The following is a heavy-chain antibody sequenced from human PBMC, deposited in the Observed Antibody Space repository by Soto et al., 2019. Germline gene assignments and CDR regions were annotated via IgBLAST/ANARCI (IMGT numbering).Heavy chain of an antibody. V-gene: IGHV4-59*01. CDR2: IYYSGST. J-gene: IGHJ4*02. D-gene: IGHD7-27*01. Sequence: QVQLQESGPGLVKPSETLSLTCTVSGGSISSYYWSWIRQPPGKGLEWIGYIYYSGSTNYNPSLKSRVTISVDTSKNQFSLKLSSVTAADTAVYYCARRWGTSFDFWGQGTLVTXSS. CDR3: ARRWGTSFDF. CDR1: GGSISSYY.